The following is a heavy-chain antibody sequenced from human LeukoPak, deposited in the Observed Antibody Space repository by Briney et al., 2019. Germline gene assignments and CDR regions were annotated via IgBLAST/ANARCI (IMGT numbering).Heavy chain of an antibody. CDR1: GVSFSGYY. Sequence: SETLSLTCAVYGVSFSGYYWSWIRQPPGKGLEWIGEINHSGSTNHNPSLKSRVTISVDTSKNQFSLKLSSVTAADTAVYYCARDGRDGYNLGSALDYWGQGTLVTVSS. V-gene: IGHV4-34*01. CDR2: INHSGST. J-gene: IGHJ4*02. D-gene: IGHD5-24*01. CDR3: ARDGRDGYNLGSALDY.